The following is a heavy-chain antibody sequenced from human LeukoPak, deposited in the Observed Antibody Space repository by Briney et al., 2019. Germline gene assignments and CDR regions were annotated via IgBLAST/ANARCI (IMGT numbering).Heavy chain of an antibody. CDR1: GFTFGDYA. CDR3: TRVRGGYSYGPFDY. D-gene: IGHD5-18*01. V-gene: IGHV3-49*04. CDR2: IRSKAYGGTT. Sequence: GRSLRLSCTASGFTFGDYAMSWVRQAPGKGLEWVGFIRSKAYGGTTEYAASVKGRFTISRDDSKSIAYLQMNSLKTEDTAVYYCTRVRGGYSYGPFDYWGQGTLVTVSS. J-gene: IGHJ4*02.